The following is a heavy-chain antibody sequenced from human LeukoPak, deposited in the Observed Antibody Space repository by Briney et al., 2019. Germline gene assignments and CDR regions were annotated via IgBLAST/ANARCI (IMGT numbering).Heavy chain of an antibody. CDR2: IYISGIT. J-gene: IGHJ4*02. V-gene: IGHV3-66*04. Sequence: GESLRLYCTASGFSISTNDMTWLRQAPGKGLEWVSLIYISGITKYADSVQGRFIISRDNSKDTLYLQMNNLRVEDTAVYYCAKRSPPYWGQGTLVSVSS. CDR3: AKRSPPY. D-gene: IGHD3-10*01. CDR1: GFSISTND.